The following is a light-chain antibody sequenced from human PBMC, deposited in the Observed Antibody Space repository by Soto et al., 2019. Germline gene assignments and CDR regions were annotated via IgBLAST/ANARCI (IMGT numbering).Light chain of an antibody. Sequence: ETVLTQSPGTVSLSPGERATLSCRTSQSVNNDYLAWYQQKPGQAPRLLIYGVFNRATGIPGRFSGSGSGTDFTLTISGLEPEDSAVYYCQHNDGSPRTFGQGTKLEIK. J-gene: IGKJ2*01. CDR1: QSVNNDY. CDR3: QHNDGSPRT. CDR2: GVF. V-gene: IGKV3-20*01.